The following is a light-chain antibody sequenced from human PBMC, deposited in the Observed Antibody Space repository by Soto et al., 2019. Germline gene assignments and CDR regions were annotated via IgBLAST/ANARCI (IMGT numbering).Light chain of an antibody. V-gene: IGKV3-20*01. Sequence: EILLTQSPGTLSLSPGERATLSCRASQIVSSSYLAWYQQKPGQAPRLLIYGASSGATGIPDRFSGSGSGTDFTLTISRLEPEDFEVYYCQQYDSSPLTFGQGTKVDIK. CDR3: QQYDSSPLT. CDR1: QIVSSSY. CDR2: GAS. J-gene: IGKJ1*01.